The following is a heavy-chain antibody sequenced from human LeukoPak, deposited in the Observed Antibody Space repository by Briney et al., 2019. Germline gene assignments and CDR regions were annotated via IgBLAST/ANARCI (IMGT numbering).Heavy chain of an antibody. V-gene: IGHV3-9*01. CDR2: ISWNSGSI. CDR1: GFTFDDYA. Sequence: PGRYLRLSCAASGFTFDDYAMHWVRQAPGKGLEWVSGISWNSGSIGYADSVKGRFTISRDNAKNSLYLQMNSLRAEDTALYYCAKASGWQRGYFDYWGQGTLVTVSS. J-gene: IGHJ4*02. D-gene: IGHD6-19*01. CDR3: AKASGWQRGYFDY.